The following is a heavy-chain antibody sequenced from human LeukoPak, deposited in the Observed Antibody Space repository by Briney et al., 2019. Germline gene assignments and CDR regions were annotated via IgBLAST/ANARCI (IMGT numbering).Heavy chain of an antibody. D-gene: IGHD3-10*02. CDR1: GITFSSYP. Sequence: GGSLRLSCAASGITFSSYPMHWVRQAPGKGLEWVAVISYDGSNKYYVDSVKGRFTISRDNPKNTLYLQMNSLRAEDTAVYYCARVGDYYVIKDAFDIWGQGTMVTVSS. CDR2: ISYDGSNK. V-gene: IGHV3-30-3*01. CDR3: ARVGDYYVIKDAFDI. J-gene: IGHJ3*02.